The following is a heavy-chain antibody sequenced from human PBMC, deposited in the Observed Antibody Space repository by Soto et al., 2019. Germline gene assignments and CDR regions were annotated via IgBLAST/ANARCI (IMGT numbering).Heavy chain of an antibody. Sequence: GGSLRLSCSASGFTFISYAMHWVRQAPGKGLEYVSAISSNGGSTYYSDSVKGRFTISRDNSKNTLYLQMSSLRAEDTAVYYCVKDMGVAAAYWGQGNLVTVSS. CDR3: VKDMGVAAAY. V-gene: IGHV3-64D*06. D-gene: IGHD6-13*01. J-gene: IGHJ4*02. CDR1: GFTFISYA. CDR2: ISSNGGST.